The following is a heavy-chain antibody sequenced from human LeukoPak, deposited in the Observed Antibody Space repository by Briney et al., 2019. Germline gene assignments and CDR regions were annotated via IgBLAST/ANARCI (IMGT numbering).Heavy chain of an antibody. D-gene: IGHD2-15*01. V-gene: IGHV1-2*02. CDR3: ASVCSGGSCYSPGTFDY. CDR1: GYTFTGYY. CDR2: INPNSGGT. J-gene: IGHJ4*02. Sequence: ASVKVSCKASGYTFTGYYMHWVRQAPGRGLEWMGWINPNSGGTNYAQKFQGRVTMTRDTSISTAYMELSRLRSDDTAVYYCASVCSGGSCYSPGTFDYWGQGTLVTVSS.